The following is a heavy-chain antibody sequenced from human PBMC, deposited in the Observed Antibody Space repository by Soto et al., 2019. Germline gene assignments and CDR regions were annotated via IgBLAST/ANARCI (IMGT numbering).Heavy chain of an antibody. CDR2: IIPILGIA. D-gene: IGHD4-4*01. CDR1: GGTFTSYT. V-gene: IGHV1-69*02. CDR3: ASDPSTVTTFDY. J-gene: IGHJ4*02. Sequence: QVQLVQSGAEVKKPGSSVKVSCKASGGTFTSYTISGVGQAPGQGLEWMGRIIPILGIANYAQKFQGRVTITADKSTSTAYMELSSLRSEDTAVYYCASDPSTVTTFDYWGQGTLVTVSS.